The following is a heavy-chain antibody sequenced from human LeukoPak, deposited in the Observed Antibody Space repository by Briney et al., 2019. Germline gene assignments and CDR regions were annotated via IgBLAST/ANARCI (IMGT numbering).Heavy chain of an antibody. CDR1: GLIVSSNH. Sequence: PGGSLRLSCAASGLIVSSNHMTWVRQAPGKGLEWVSVIYTGGTTIYADSVKGRFTISRDNSKNTLSLQMNSLRAEGTAVYYCARDKYSSGGTWYGFFDSWGQGTLVTVSS. V-gene: IGHV3-66*02. CDR2: IYTGGTT. D-gene: IGHD2-15*01. CDR3: ARDKYSSGGTWYGFFDS. J-gene: IGHJ4*02.